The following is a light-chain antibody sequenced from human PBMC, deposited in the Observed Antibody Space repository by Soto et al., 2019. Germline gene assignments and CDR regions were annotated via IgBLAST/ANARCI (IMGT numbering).Light chain of an antibody. CDR3: QHYIGYSGM. V-gene: IGKV1-5*03. Sequence: DIQMTQSPSTLSASVGDRVTITCRASQSLNSWLAWYQHKPGKAPKLLIHKASILASGVPSRFSGSDSGAEFTLIISSLQPDDFATYYFQHYIGYSGMFGQGTKVDIK. CDR2: KAS. CDR1: QSLNSW. J-gene: IGKJ1*01.